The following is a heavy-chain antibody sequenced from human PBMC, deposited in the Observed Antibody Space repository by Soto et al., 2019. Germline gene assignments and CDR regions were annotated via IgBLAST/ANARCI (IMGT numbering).Heavy chain of an antibody. CDR3: ARDRISAFDI. D-gene: IGHD2-15*01. CDR2: ISSSSSYI. V-gene: IGHV3-21*01. CDR1: GFTFSSYS. J-gene: IGHJ3*02. Sequence: EVQLVESGGGLVKPGGSLRLSCAASGFTFSSYSMNWVRQAPGKGLEWVSSISSSSSYIYYADSVKGRCTISRDNAKNSLYLQMNGLRAEDTAVYYCARDRISAFDIWGQGTMVTVSS.